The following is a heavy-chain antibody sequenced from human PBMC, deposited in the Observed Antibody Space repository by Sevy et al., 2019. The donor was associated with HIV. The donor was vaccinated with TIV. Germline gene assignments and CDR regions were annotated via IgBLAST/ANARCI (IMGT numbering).Heavy chain of an antibody. CDR3: ARGYSSGWGSLDY. CDR2: ISSSGSTI. D-gene: IGHD6-19*01. CDR1: GFTFSDYY. J-gene: IGHJ4*02. V-gene: IGHV3-11*01. Sequence: LSLTCAASGFTFSDYYMSWIRQAPGKGLEWVSYISSSGSTIYYADSVKGRFTISRDNAKNSLYLQMNSLRAEDTAVYYCARGYSSGWGSLDYWGQGTLVTVSS.